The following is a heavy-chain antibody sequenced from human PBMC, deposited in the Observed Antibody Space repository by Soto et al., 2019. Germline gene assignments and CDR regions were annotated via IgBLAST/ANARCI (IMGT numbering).Heavy chain of an antibody. CDR1: GDTFNSYA. CDR2: IIPIFGAA. Sequence: SVKVSCKASGDTFNSYAVNWVRQAPGQGLEWMGGIIPIFGAANYAQKFQGRVTITADESTSTVYMELRSLRSDDTAVFYCARNLLITPAGPRPYDFWGQETLVPVSS. D-gene: IGHD3-10*01. V-gene: IGHV1-69*13. CDR3: ARNLLITPAGPRPYDF. J-gene: IGHJ4*02.